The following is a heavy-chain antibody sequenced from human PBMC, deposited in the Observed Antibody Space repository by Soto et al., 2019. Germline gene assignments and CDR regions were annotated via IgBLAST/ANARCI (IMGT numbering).Heavy chain of an antibody. J-gene: IGHJ4*02. CDR1: GFSLSTSGAG. D-gene: IGHD4-17*01. V-gene: IGHV2-5*01. Sequence: QITSEESGPTVVKPTQTLTLTCTISGFSLSTSGAGVGWIRQPAGKALEWLALISWKDDKRYNPGLKSRLSITKDTSKSQVVLTMTNVDPVDTATYFCAHRYGGNFYRWYFDFWGQGTLVTVSS. CDR3: AHRYGGNFYRWYFDF. CDR2: ISWKDDK.